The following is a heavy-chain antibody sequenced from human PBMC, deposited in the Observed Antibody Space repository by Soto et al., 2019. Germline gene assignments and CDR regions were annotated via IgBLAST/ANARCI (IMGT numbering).Heavy chain of an antibody. D-gene: IGHD3-10*01. CDR2: ISGSGGST. CDR3: AKDGSVSAYYYYGMDV. Sequence: GGSLRLSCAASGFTFSSYAMSWVRQAPGKGLEWVSAISGSGGSTYYADSVKGRFTISRDNSKNTLYLQMNSLRAEETAVYYCAKDGSVSAYYYYGMDVWGQGTTVTVSS. CDR1: GFTFSSYA. J-gene: IGHJ6*02. V-gene: IGHV3-23*01.